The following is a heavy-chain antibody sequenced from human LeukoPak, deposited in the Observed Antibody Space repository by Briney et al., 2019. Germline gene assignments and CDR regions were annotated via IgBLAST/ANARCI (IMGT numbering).Heavy chain of an antibody. CDR2: IIPIFGTA. CDR1: GGTFSSYA. D-gene: IGHD2-15*01. V-gene: IGHV1-69*05. CDR3: ASRYCSGGSCPPDAFDI. Sequence: ASLKVSCKASGGTFSSYAISWVRQAPGQGLKWMGGIIPIFGTANYAQKFQGRVTITTDESTSTAYMELSSLRSEDTAVYYCASRYCSGGSCPPDAFDIWGQGTMVTVSS. J-gene: IGHJ3*02.